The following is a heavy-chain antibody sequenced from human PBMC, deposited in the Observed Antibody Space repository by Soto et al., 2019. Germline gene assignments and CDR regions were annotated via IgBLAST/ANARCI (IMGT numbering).Heavy chain of an antibody. J-gene: IGHJ6*03. CDR2: ISSSSSYI. Sequence: GGSLRLSCAASGFTFSSYSMNWVRQAPGKGLEWVSSISSSSSYIYYADSVKGRFTISRDNAKNSLYLQMNSLRAEDTAVYYCARRYCSSTSCHNYYYYMDVWGKGTTVTVSS. V-gene: IGHV3-21*01. CDR1: GFTFSSYS. D-gene: IGHD2-2*01. CDR3: ARRYCSSTSCHNYYYYMDV.